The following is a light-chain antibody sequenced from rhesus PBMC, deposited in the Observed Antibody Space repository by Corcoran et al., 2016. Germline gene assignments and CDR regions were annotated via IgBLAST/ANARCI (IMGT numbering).Light chain of an antibody. V-gene: IGKV1-22*01. CDR3: LQYSSSPFT. Sequence: DIQMTQSPSSLSASVGDTVTITCRASQSISSWLDWYQQNTGKAPKLLIYKAASLQSGVPSRFSGSGSRTDFTLTISSLQPEDFATYYCLQYSSSPFTFGPGTKLDIK. CDR2: KAA. CDR1: QSISSW. J-gene: IGKJ3*01.